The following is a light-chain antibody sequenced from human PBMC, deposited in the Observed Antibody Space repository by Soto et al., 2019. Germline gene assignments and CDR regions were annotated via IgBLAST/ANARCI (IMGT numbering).Light chain of an antibody. CDR3: QQRTNWPPEIT. Sequence: EIVMTQSPATLSVSPGERATLSCRASQSVSSNLAWYQQKPGQAPRLLIYGASTRATGIPARFSGGGSGTDFTLAISSLEPEDSAVYYCQQRTNWPPEITFGQGTRLEIK. CDR1: QSVSSN. J-gene: IGKJ5*01. V-gene: IGKV3-15*01. CDR2: GAS.